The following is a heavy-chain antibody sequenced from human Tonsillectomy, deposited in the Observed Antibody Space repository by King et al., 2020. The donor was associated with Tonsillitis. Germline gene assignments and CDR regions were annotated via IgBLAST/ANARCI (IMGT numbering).Heavy chain of an antibody. J-gene: IGHJ4*02. D-gene: IGHD3-10*01. CDR1: GGSFSDYY. Sequence: VQLQKWGAGLLKPSETLSLTCAVSGGSFSDYYWSWIRQPPGKGLEWIGEINHSGGTNYNPSLKSRVTISVDTSKNQFSLKLTSVTAADTAMYYCARVAGAVDDYWGQGTLVTVSS. CDR2: INHSGGT. V-gene: IGHV4-34*01. CDR3: ARVAGAVDDY.